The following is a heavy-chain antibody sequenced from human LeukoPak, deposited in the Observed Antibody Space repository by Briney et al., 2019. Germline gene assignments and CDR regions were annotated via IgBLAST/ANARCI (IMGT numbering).Heavy chain of an antibody. CDR3: ARGSLGSSTSSDCCPLDY. D-gene: IGHD2-21*01. CDR2: IRYDETDK. J-gene: IGHJ4*02. V-gene: IGHV3-30*02. CDR1: GFAFTSYG. Sequence: GGSLRLSCAASGFAFTSYGMHWVRQAPGKGLEWVTFIRYDETDKYYADSVKGRFTISRDNSKNTLYLQMNSLRAEDTAVFYCARGSLGSSTSSDCCPLDYWGQGALVTVSS.